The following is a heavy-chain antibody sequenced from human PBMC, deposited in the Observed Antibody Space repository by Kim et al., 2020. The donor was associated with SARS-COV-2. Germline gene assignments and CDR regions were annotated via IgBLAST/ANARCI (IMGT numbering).Heavy chain of an antibody. V-gene: IGHV3-30*04. J-gene: IGHJ4*02. CDR2: ISYDGNNK. CDR3: VGGYDSFDS. D-gene: IGHD5-12*01. Sequence: GGSLRLSCAASGFTFSDYAMHWVRQAPGKGLEWVTVISYDGNNKYYADSVKGRFTISRDNSKNTLYLQMNSLRTEDTAVYYCVGGYDSFDSWGQGTLVTVSS. CDR1: GFTFSDYA.